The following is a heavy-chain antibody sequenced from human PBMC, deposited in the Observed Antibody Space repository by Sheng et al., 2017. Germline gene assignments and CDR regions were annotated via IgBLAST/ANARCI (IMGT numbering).Heavy chain of an antibody. V-gene: IGHV4-38-2*02. CDR1: GYSISSDYY. CDR3: ARVVGYNYVYFDQ. D-gene: IGHD5-12*01. J-gene: IGHJ4*02. Sequence: QVQLQESGPGLVKPSETLSLTCSVSGYSISSDYYWGWIRQPPGKGLEWIGNIYHRGSTYYNPSLKSRVTISLDTSKNQFSLRLSSVTAADTAVYYCARVVGYNYVYFDQWGQGTLFTVSS. CDR2: IYHRGST.